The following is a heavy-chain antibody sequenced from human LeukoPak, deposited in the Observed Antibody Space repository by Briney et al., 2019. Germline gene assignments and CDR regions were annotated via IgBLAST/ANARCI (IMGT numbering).Heavy chain of an antibody. Sequence: PSETLSLTCTVSGGSINRGGYYWSWIRQHPGKGLEWIGYIYYSGSTYYNPSLKSRVNISVDTSKNQFSLKLSSVTAADTAVYYCARMGSCYPGDAFDIWGQGTMVSVSS. J-gene: IGHJ3*02. CDR2: IYYSGST. D-gene: IGHD1-26*01. CDR3: ARMGSCYPGDAFDI. V-gene: IGHV4-31*03. CDR1: GGSINRGGYY.